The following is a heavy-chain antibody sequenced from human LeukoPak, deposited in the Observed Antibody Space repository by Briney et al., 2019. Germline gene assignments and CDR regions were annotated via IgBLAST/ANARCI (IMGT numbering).Heavy chain of an antibody. Sequence: GGSLRLSCAASGFTVSDHYMNWVRQAPGKGLEWVSVMYSGGVVYYADSVKDRFTISRDNSKNTLYLQMDSLRVDDTAVYFCASSLLATMGPLFYWGLGALVTVSS. CDR2: MYSGGVV. D-gene: IGHD5-24*01. V-gene: IGHV3-53*01. CDR1: GFTVSDHY. CDR3: ASSLLATMGPLFY. J-gene: IGHJ4*02.